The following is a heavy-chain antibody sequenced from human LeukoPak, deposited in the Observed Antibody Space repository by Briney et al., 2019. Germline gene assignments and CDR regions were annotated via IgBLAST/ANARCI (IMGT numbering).Heavy chain of an antibody. CDR3: ARGGITIFGVVSYMDV. CDR1: EFSVGSNY. D-gene: IGHD3-3*01. J-gene: IGHJ6*03. Sequence: GGSLRLSCAASEFSVGSNYMTWVRQAPGKGLEWVSLIYSGGSTYYADSVKGRFTISRDNSENSLYLQMNSLRAEDTALYYCARGGITIFGVVSYMDVWGKGTTVTVSS. V-gene: IGHV3-66*01. CDR2: IYSGGST.